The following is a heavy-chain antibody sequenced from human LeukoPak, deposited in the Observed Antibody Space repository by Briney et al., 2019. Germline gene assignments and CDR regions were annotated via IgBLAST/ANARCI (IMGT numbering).Heavy chain of an antibody. CDR2: IYYSGST. CDR3: ARRGNSRNYGGNNWFDP. Sequence: SETLSLTCTVSGGSISSYYWSWIRQPPGKGLEWIGYIYYSGSTNYNPSLKSRVTISVDTSKNQFSLKLSSVTAADTAVYYCARRGNSRNYGGNNWFDPWGQGTLVTVSS. V-gene: IGHV4-59*08. CDR1: GGSISSYY. D-gene: IGHD4-4*01. J-gene: IGHJ5*02.